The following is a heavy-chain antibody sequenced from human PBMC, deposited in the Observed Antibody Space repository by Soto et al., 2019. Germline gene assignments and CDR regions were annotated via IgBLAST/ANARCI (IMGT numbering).Heavy chain of an antibody. J-gene: IGHJ4*02. D-gene: IGHD4-17*01. CDR3: ASSLLVGYGLEGESD. CDR1: GYTFTSYG. CDR2: ISAYNGNT. Sequence: QVQLVQIGPEVKKPGASVKVSCKASGYTFTSYGISWVRQAPGQGLEWMGWISAYNGNTNYAQKLQGRVTMTTDTSTSTAYMELRSLRSDDTAVYYCASSLLVGYGLEGESDWGQGTLVTVSS. V-gene: IGHV1-18*01.